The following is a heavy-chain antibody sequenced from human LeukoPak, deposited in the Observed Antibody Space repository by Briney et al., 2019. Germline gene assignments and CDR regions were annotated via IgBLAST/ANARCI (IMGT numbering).Heavy chain of an antibody. CDR3: ARVSGYCVGTSCFPLGQWWFDP. V-gene: IGHV3-23*01. CDR1: GFTFSTYA. D-gene: IGHD2-2*01. CDR2: ISGSGGST. J-gene: IGHJ5*02. Sequence: GGSLRLSCAASGFTFSTYAMTWVRQAPGMGLEWVSAISGSGGSTFYADSVEGRFTISRDNSKSTLFLHMNSLGAEDTAVYYCARVSGYCVGTSCFPLGQWWFDPWGQGTLVTVSS.